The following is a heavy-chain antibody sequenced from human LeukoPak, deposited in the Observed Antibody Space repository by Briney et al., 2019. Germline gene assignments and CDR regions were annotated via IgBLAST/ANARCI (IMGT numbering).Heavy chain of an antibody. CDR2: IYYSGST. V-gene: IGHV4-39*07. CDR3: ARDLPGYYYYYMDV. CDR1: GGSISSSSYY. J-gene: IGHJ6*03. Sequence: PSETLSLTCTVSGGSISSSSYYWGWIRQPPGKGLEWIGSIYYSGSTYYNPSLKSRVTISVDTSKNQFSLKLSSVTAADTAVYYCARDLPGYYYYYMDVWGKGTRSPSP.